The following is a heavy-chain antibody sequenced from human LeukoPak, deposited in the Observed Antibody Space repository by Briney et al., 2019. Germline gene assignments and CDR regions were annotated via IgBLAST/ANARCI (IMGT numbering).Heavy chain of an antibody. J-gene: IGHJ4*02. D-gene: IGHD6-6*01. CDR3: ATIAAPPEGE. V-gene: IGHV4-34*01. CDR1: GGSFSGYY. Sequence: SETLSLTCAVYGGSFSGYYWSWIRQPPGKGLEWIGEINHSGSTNYNPSLKSRVTISVDTSKNQFSLKLSSVTAADTAVYYCATIAAPPEGERGQGTLVTVSS. CDR2: INHSGST.